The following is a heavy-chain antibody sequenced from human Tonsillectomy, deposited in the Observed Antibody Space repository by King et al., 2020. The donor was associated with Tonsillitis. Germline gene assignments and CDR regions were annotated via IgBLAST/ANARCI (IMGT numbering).Heavy chain of an antibody. CDR1: GGSISSYY. Sequence: LQLQESGPGLVKPSETLSLTCTVSGGSISSYYWSWIRQPPGKGLEWIGYFYYSGSTNYNPSLNSRVNISLDTSKNRFSPKLSSVTAAETAVYYCAREGVEVVAATPGYFDYWGQGTLVTVSS. V-gene: IGHV4-59*01. CDR2: FYYSGST. CDR3: AREGVEVVAATPGYFDY. J-gene: IGHJ4*02. D-gene: IGHD2-15*01.